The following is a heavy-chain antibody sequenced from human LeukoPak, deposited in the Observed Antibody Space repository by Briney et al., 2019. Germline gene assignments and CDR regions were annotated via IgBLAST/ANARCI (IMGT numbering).Heavy chain of an antibody. CDR2: IYYSGST. V-gene: IGHV4-59*01. J-gene: IGHJ4*02. CDR3: AREQGGSPFDY. Sequence: PSETLSLTCTVSGGSISSYYRSWIRQPPGKGLEWIGYIYYSGSTNYNPSLKSRVTISVDTSKNQFSLKLSSVTAADTAVYYCAREQGGSPFDYWGQGTLVTVSS. CDR1: GGSISSYY. D-gene: IGHD1-26*01.